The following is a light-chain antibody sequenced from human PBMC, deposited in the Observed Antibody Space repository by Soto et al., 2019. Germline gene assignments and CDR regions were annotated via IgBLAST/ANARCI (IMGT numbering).Light chain of an antibody. J-gene: IGLJ2*01. CDR3: QTWGNGIVR. V-gene: IGLV4-69*01. Sequence: QPVLTQSPSASASLGASVKLTCTLSSGHSNYAIAWHQQQPEKGPRYLMQLNRDGSHSKGDGIPNRFSGSSSGAERYLTISSLQSEDEADYYCQTWGNGIVRFGGLTKLTFL. CDR1: SGHSNYA. CDR2: LNRDGSH.